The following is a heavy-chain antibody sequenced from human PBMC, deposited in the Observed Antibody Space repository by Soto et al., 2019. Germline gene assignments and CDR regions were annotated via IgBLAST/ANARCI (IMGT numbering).Heavy chain of an antibody. V-gene: IGHV4-31*03. J-gene: IGHJ4*02. CDR2: IYDSGST. CDR1: GASVNSDVYY. D-gene: IGHD3-9*01. Sequence: QVQLQESGPGLVRPSQTLSLTCTVSGASVNSDVYYWTWIRQHPEKGLEWIGYIYDSGSTYYNPSLESRVSISLDTPNNQFSLNLKSATAADTAIYYCARAPHYEILAAIDYWGQGTLVTVSS. CDR3: ARAPHYEILAAIDY.